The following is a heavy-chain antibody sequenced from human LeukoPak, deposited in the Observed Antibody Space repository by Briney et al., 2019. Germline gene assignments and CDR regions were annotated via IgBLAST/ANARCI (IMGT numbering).Heavy chain of an antibody. Sequence: SETLSLTCTVSGGSISSSSYYWGWIRQPPGKGLEWIGSIYYSGSTYYNPSLKSRVTISVDTSKNQFSLKLSSVTAADTAVYYCARVRQRASNYDILTGYPGGPYYFDYWGQGTLVTVSS. CDR2: IYYSGST. CDR3: ARVRQRASNYDILTGYPGGPYYFDY. J-gene: IGHJ4*02. D-gene: IGHD3-9*01. V-gene: IGHV4-39*07. CDR1: GGSISSSSYY.